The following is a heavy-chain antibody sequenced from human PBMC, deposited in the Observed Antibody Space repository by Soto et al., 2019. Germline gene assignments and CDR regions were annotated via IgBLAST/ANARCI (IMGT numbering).Heavy chain of an antibody. Sequence: PGGSLRLSCAASGFTFRRYAMSSVRQAPWKGLEWVSAIRGSGDSTYYADSVKGRFTISRDNAKNSLYLQMNSLRAEDTAVYYCARVGYDILTGYRNYDYWGQGSLVTASS. J-gene: IGHJ4*02. V-gene: IGHV3-23*01. D-gene: IGHD3-9*01. CDR1: GFTFRRYA. CDR3: ARVGYDILTGYRNYDY. CDR2: IRGSGDST.